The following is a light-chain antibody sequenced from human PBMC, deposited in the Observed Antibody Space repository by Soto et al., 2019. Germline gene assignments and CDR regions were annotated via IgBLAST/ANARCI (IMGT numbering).Light chain of an antibody. CDR1: QSVSRN. J-gene: IGKJ1*01. V-gene: IGKV3-15*01. CDR2: AAS. CDR3: QQFNTWPRDT. Sequence: DIVMTQSPATLSVSPGERATLSCRASQSVSRNLAWYQQKPGQPPRLLIYAASTRASGIPARFSGAGSGTEVTLTISSLQSEDFAVYYCQQFNTWPRDTFGQGTKVEFK.